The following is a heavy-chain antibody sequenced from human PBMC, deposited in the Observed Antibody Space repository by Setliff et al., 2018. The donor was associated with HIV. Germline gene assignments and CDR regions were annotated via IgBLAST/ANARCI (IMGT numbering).Heavy chain of an antibody. J-gene: IGHJ3*02. D-gene: IGHD3-10*01. Sequence: SVKVSCKASGGTFSSYAISWVRQAPGQGLEWMGGIIPILGIANYAQKFQGRVTITADKSTSTAYMELSSLRSEDTAVYYCARDPHGSGSYYKSPKGAFDIWGQRTMVTVS. V-gene: IGHV1-69*10. CDR2: IIPILGIA. CDR1: GGTFSSYA. CDR3: ARDPHGSGSYYKSPKGAFDI.